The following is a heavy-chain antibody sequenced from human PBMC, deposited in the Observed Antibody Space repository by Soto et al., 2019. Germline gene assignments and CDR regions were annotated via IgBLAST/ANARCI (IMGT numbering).Heavy chain of an antibody. CDR2: LIPIFGTA. J-gene: IGHJ6*02. D-gene: IGHD1-7*01. V-gene: IGHV1-69*01. CDR3: ARAPPYRTGTTCHYYGMDV. Sequence: QVQLVQSGAEVKKPGSSVKVSCKASGGTFSSYAISWVRQAPGQGLEWMGGLIPIFGTANYAQKFQGRVTITADESTSTAYMELSSLRSEDTAVYYCARAPPYRTGTTCHYYGMDVWGQGTTVTVSS. CDR1: GGTFSSYA.